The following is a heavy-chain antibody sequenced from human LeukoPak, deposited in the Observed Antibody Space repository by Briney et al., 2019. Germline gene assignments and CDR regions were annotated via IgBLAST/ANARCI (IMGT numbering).Heavy chain of an antibody. CDR2: ITKSSAYI. D-gene: IGHD2-21*02. CDR3: AREEAYCGGDCSPA. CDR1: GFTFSDYS. V-gene: IGHV3-21*01. J-gene: IGHJ5*02. Sequence: GGSLRLSCAASGFTFSDYSMIWVRQAPGKGLEWVACITKSSAYIDYTDSVKGRFTISRDNAENSVYLQMNDLRVEDTALYYCAREEAYCGGDCSPAWGQGTLVTVSS.